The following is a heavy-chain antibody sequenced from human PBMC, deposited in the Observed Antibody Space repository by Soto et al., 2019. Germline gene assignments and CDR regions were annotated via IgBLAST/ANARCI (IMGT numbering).Heavy chain of an antibody. Sequence: ASVKVSCKASGGTFRSYVIGWVRQAPGKGLEWMGGTIPLLGTTNLAQKFQGRDTISADESTSTAYMDLSSLRSEDTGVYYCATRIAARPVYFDSWDRGTLVTVS. V-gene: IGHV1-69*13. J-gene: IGHJ4*02. D-gene: IGHD6-6*01. CDR1: GGTFRSYV. CDR2: TIPLLGTT. CDR3: ATRIAARPVYFDS.